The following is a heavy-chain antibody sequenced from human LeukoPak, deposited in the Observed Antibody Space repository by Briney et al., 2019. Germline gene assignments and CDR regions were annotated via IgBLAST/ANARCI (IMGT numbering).Heavy chain of an antibody. CDR3: ARGRGYSYGSSRYDAFDI. J-gene: IGHJ3*02. Sequence: GGSLRLSCTESGFIFSNYGMHWVRQAPGKGLEWVAFIRYDGSDKYYTDSVKGRFTISRDNSKNTLYLQMNSLRAEDTAVYYCARGRGYSYGSSRYDAFDIWGQGTMVTVSS. D-gene: IGHD5-18*01. CDR2: IRYDGSDK. V-gene: IGHV3-30*02. CDR1: GFIFSNYG.